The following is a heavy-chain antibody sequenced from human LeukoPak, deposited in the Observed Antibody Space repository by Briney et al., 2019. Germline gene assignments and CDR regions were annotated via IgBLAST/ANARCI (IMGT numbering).Heavy chain of an antibody. Sequence: GGSLRLSCPTSRFVFSPYYVQWVRQPPGKGVEGVAVISYDGRNMYYGDSVKGRSTISRDNSKNTLYLQMNSLRPEDTAVYYCAKSLSSGWSSYYFGDWGQGTLVAVSS. J-gene: IGHJ4*02. D-gene: IGHD6-19*01. CDR3: AKSLSSGWSSYYFGD. CDR1: RFVFSPYY. V-gene: IGHV3-30*18. CDR2: ISYDGRNM.